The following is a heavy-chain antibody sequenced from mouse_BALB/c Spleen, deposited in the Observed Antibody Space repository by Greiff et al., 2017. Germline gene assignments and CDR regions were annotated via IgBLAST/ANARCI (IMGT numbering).Heavy chain of an antibody. J-gene: IGHJ3*01. D-gene: IGHD2-1*01. CDR2: IYPGNVNT. CDR1: GYTFTSYY. Sequence: QVQLQQSGPELVKPGASVRISCKASGYTFTSYYIHWVKQRPGQGLEWIGWIYPGNVNTKYNEKFKGKATLTADKSSSTAYMQLSSLTSEDSAVYFCARDGNYEGFAYWGQGTLVTVSA. CDR3: ARDGNYEGFAY. V-gene: IGHV1S56*01.